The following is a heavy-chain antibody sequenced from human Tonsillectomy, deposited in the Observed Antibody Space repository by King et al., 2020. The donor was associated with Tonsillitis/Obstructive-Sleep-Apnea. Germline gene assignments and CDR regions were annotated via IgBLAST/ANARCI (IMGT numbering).Heavy chain of an antibody. D-gene: IGHD3-22*01. CDR1: GFTFSSYG. CDR3: ATYLVIPFDY. Sequence: VQLVESGGGVVQPGRSLRLSCAASGFTFSSYGMHWVRQAPGKGLEWVAVIWYDGSNTYYADSVKGRFTISRDNSKNTLYLQMNSLRAEDTAVYYCATYLVIPFDYWGQGTLVTVSS. CDR2: IWYDGSNT. J-gene: IGHJ4*02. V-gene: IGHV3-33*01.